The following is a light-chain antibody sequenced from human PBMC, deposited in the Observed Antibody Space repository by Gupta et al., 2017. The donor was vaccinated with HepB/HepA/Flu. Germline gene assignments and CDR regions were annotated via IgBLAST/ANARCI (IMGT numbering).Light chain of an antibody. CDR3: RQSKYWPLYT. J-gene: IGKJ2*01. V-gene: IGKV2-30*01. CDR2: KVA. CDR1: QSLVDSDGNNY. Sequence: DVVMTQSPPSLPVTLGQPASISCRSSQSLVDSDGNNYLNWCQQRQGQSPRRLIYKVANRDAGVVDRFSGGGGGSDLTMKSSSGEEEDVGGYYYRQSKYWPLYTFGQGTXLEIK.